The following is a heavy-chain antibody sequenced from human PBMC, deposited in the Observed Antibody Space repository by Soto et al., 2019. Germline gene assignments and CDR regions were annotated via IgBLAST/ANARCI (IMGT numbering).Heavy chain of an antibody. J-gene: IGHJ4*02. Sequence: QVQLVESGGGVVQPGGSLRLSCATSGFIFSTYGMQWVRQSPGEGLEWVAVMANDGSYQYYADSVKGRFTISRDNSKNTRYLQMDSLRREDTAVYYCARSIGGSSYYPPDYWGQGTVVTVSS. D-gene: IGHD2-15*01. V-gene: IGHV3-30*03. CDR2: MANDGSYQ. CDR1: GFIFSTYG. CDR3: ARSIGGSSYYPPDY.